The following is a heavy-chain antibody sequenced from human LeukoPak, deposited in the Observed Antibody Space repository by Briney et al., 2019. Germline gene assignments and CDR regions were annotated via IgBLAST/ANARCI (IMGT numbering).Heavy chain of an antibody. J-gene: IGHJ4*02. CDR1: GHTFTSYG. CDR2: ISAYNGNT. Sequence: ASVKVSCKASGHTFTSYGISWVRQAPGQGLEWMGWISAYNGNTNYAQKLQGRVTMTTDTSTSTAYMELRSLRSDDTAVYYCARDRDRGYSYGSDYWGQGTLVTVSS. V-gene: IGHV1-18*01. CDR3: ARDRDRGYSYGSDY. D-gene: IGHD5-18*01.